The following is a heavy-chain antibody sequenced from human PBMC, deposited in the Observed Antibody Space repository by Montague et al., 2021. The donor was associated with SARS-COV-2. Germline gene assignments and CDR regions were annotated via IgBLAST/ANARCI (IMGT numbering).Heavy chain of an antibody. CDR3: ASGIAATYYYYMDV. D-gene: IGHD6-13*01. Sequence: TLSLTCTVSGGSISSGSYYWSWIRQPAGKGVEWIGRIYTSGSTNYNPSLKSRVTISVDTSKNQFSLKLSSVTAADTAVYYCASGIAATYYYYMDVWGKGTTVTVSS. J-gene: IGHJ6*03. CDR2: IYTSGST. CDR1: GGSISSGSYY. V-gene: IGHV4-61*02.